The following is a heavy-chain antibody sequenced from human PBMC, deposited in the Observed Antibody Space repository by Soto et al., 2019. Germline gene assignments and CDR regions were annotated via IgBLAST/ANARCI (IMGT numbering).Heavy chain of an antibody. CDR2: IYPGDSDT. Sequence: GESLKISRKSPGYSFTSYCIAWVRQMPGKGLELMGIIYPGDSDTRYSPSFQGQVTIPHDKSISTAYLQWSSLKASDTAMDYCARHSSRGWYREIYYYGMDVWGQGTTVTVSS. J-gene: IGHJ6*02. D-gene: IGHD6-19*01. CDR1: GYSFTSYC. CDR3: ARHSSRGWYREIYYYGMDV. V-gene: IGHV5-51*01.